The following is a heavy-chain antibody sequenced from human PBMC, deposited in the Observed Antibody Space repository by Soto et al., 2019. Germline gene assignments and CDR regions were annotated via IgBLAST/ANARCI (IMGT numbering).Heavy chain of an antibody. J-gene: IGHJ4*02. D-gene: IGHD4-17*01. CDR3: ARADYGDRGLAFES. V-gene: IGHV4-31*03. Sequence: QVQLQESGPGLVKTSQTLSLTCTVSGASTGSGGYYWSWIRQHPGKGLEWIGYIYYTGSTYYSPSLKSRASISVDTSKNEFSLKLDSVTAADTAVYYCARADYGDRGLAFESWGQGTLVTVSS. CDR2: IYYTGST. CDR1: GASTGSGGYY.